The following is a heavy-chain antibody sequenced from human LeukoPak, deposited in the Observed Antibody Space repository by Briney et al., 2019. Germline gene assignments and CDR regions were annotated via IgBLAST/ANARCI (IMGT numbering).Heavy chain of an antibody. V-gene: IGHV4-4*07. CDR3: ARTETYYYGSGSYRDY. Sequence: PSETLSLTCTVSGGSISSYYWSWIRQPAGKGLEWIGRIYTSGSTNYNPSLKSRVTMSADTSKNQFSLKLSSVTAADTAVYYCARTETYYYGSGSYRDYWGQGTLVTVSS. J-gene: IGHJ4*02. D-gene: IGHD3-10*01. CDR1: GGSISSYY. CDR2: IYTSGST.